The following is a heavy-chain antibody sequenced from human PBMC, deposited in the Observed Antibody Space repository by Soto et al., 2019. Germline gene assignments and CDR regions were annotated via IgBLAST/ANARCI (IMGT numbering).Heavy chain of an antibody. CDR3: AIHYLWTLHKPGLDS. Sequence: EVQLLESGGGLVQPGGSLRLSCSASGFTFTSYAMSWVRQAPGKGLEWVSGISGSGGDTKNADSVKGRFTISRDNFKNMLYLQMNSPSAEDTAVYYCAIHYLWTLHKPGLDSWGQGTLVTVSS. CDR2: ISGSGGDT. J-gene: IGHJ4*02. D-gene: IGHD2-21*01. V-gene: IGHV3-23*01. CDR1: GFTFTSYA.